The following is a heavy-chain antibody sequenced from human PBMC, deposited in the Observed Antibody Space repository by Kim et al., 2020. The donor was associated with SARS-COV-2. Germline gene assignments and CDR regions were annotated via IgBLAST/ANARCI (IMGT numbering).Heavy chain of an antibody. J-gene: IGHJ4*02. Sequence: YADSVKGRFTISRDNAKNTLFLQMNSLRAEDTAVYYCVRDQTESGPTTFDYWGQGTLVTVS. V-gene: IGHV3-74*01. D-gene: IGHD1-26*01. CDR3: VRDQTESGPTTFDY.